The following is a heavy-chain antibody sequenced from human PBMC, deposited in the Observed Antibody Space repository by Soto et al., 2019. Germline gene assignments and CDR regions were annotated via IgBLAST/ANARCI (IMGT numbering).Heavy chain of an antibody. CDR2: INAGNGNT. Sequence: ASVKVSCKASGYTFTSYAMHWVRQAPGQRLEWMGWINAGNGNTKYSQMFQGRVTITRDTSASTAYMELSSLRSEDTAVYYCASSYYYDICGYSSLYHYNGTDVWGQGTTVTVSS. CDR1: GYTFTSYA. D-gene: IGHD3-22*01. J-gene: IGHJ6*02. CDR3: ASSYYYDICGYSSLYHYNGTDV. V-gene: IGHV1-3*01.